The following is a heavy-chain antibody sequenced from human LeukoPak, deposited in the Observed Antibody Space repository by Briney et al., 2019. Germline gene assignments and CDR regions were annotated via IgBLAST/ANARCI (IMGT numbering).Heavy chain of an antibody. V-gene: IGHV3-30*04. D-gene: IGHD5-24*01. CDR3: TRVGYIDEGIDY. J-gene: IGHJ4*02. CDR2: ISYDGSNK. Sequence: GGSLRLSCAASGFTFSSYAMHWVRQASGKGLEWVAVISYDGSNKYYADSVKGRFTISRDNAKNSLYLQMNSLRAEDTAIYYCTRVGYIDEGIDYWGQGTLVTVSS. CDR1: GFTFSSYA.